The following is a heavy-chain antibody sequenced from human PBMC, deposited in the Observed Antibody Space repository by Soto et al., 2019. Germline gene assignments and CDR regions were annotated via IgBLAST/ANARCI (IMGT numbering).Heavy chain of an antibody. CDR2: IWYDGSNK. CDR3: ARERVDSSSWSFDF. J-gene: IGHJ4*02. V-gene: IGHV3-33*01. CDR1: GFTFSSYG. Sequence: GGSLRLSCAASGFTFSSYGMHWVRQAPGKGLEWVAVIWYDGSNKYYADSVKGRFTISRDNSKNTLYLQMNSLRAEDTAVYYCARERVDSSSWSFDFWGQGTMVTVSS. D-gene: IGHD6-13*01.